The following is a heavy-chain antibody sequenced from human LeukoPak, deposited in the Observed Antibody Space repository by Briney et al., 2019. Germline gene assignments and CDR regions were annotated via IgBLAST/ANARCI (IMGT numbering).Heavy chain of an antibody. CDR1: GFTFSTYE. CDR3: ARDFVYCDNINCHHFDY. J-gene: IGHJ4*02. V-gene: IGHV3-48*03. Sequence: GGSLRLSCAASGFTFSTYEMNWVRQAPGKGLEWISYISDRGASIYYADSVKGRFTISRDNAKNSLYLQMNSLRGEDTTVYYCARDFVYCDNINCHHFDYWGQRTLVTVSS. D-gene: IGHD3-22*01. CDR2: ISDRGASI.